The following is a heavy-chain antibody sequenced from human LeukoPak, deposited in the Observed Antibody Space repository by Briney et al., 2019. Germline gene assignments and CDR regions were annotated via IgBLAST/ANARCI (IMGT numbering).Heavy chain of an antibody. CDR2: ISSSTSI. Sequence: GGSLRLSCAASGFTFSSYSMNWVRQAPGTGLEWVSYISSSTSIYYADSVKGRFTISRGNAKNSLSLQMNSLRAEDTAVYYCARDAGTFNYWGQGTLVTVSS. CDR3: ARDAGTFNY. CDR1: GFTFSSYS. D-gene: IGHD1-26*01. J-gene: IGHJ4*02. V-gene: IGHV3-48*01.